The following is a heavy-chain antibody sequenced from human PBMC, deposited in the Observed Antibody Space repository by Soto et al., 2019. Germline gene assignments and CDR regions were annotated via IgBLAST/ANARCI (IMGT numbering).Heavy chain of an antibody. J-gene: IGHJ4*02. D-gene: IGHD1-20*01. CDR1: GYTFTMYG. CDR2: ISAYNGHS. V-gene: IGHV1-18*01. Sequence: ASVKVSCKTSGYTFTMYGISWVRQAPGQGLEWMGWISAYNGHSTYAQKVQGRLTLTTDTSTNTAYMELRSLRPDDTAVYYCVRAHALTGTRRYYCDYGGRGTLGAVAS. CDR3: VRAHALTGTRRYYCDY.